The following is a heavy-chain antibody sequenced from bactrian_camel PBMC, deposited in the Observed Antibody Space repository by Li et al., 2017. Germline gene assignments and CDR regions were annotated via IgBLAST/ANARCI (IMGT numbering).Heavy chain of an antibody. V-gene: IGHV3-2*01. CDR3: AAAFSSFGTIDFAY. CDR1: GFTFSSYY. CDR2: IYTAGGST. Sequence: HVQLVESGGGLVQPGGSLRLSCVASGFTFSSYYMSWVRQAPGKGLEWVSSIYTAGGSTYYDDPVRGRFTISKDNAENTLYLQMDSLKPEDTAVYYCAAAFSSFGTIDFAYWGQGTQVTVS. J-gene: IGHJ4*01. D-gene: IGHD2*01.